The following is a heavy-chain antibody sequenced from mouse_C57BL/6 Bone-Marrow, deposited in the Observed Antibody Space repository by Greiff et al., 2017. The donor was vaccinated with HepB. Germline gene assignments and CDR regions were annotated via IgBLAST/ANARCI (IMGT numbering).Heavy chain of an antibody. V-gene: IGHV1-26*01. J-gene: IGHJ1*03. D-gene: IGHD2-3*01. Sequence: VQLQQSGPELVKPGASVKISCKASGYTFTDYYMNWVKQSHGKSLEWIGDINPNNGGTSYNQKFKGKATLTVDKSSSTAYMELRSLTSEDSAVYYCARKALRGDGYPYWYFDVWGTGTTVTVSS. CDR3: ARKALRGDGYPYWYFDV. CDR1: GYTFTDYY. CDR2: INPNNGGT.